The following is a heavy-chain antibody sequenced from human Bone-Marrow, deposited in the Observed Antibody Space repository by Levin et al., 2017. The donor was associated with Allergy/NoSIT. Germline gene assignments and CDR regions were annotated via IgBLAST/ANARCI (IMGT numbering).Heavy chain of an antibody. CDR1: GGSISSYY. J-gene: IGHJ5*02. CDR3: ARDRRRGTSCRFQGGWFDP. V-gene: IGHV4-59*01. Sequence: SETLSLTCTVSGGSISSYYWSWIRQPPGKGLEWIGYIYYSGSTNYNPSLKSRVTISVDTSKNQFSLKLSSVTAADTAVYYCARDRRRGTSCRFQGGWFDPWGQGTLVTVSS. CDR2: IYYSGST. D-gene: IGHD2-2*01.